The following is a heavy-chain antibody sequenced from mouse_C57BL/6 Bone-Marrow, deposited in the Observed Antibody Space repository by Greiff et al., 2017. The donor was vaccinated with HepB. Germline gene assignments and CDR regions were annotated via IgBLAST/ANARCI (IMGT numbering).Heavy chain of an antibody. J-gene: IGHJ1*03. Sequence: EVQLQQSGAELVRPGASVKLSCTASGFNIKDDYMHWVKQRPEQGLEWIGWIDPENGDTEYASKFQGKATITADTSSNTAYLQLSSLTSEDTAVYYCTTWPLSFDVWGTGTTVTVSS. CDR1: GFNIKDDY. V-gene: IGHV14-4*01. CDR3: TTWPLSFDV. CDR2: IDPENGDT.